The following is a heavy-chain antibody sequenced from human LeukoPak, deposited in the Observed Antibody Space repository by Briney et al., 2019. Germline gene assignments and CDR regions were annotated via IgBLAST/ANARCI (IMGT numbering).Heavy chain of an antibody. CDR2: IYYSGST. D-gene: IGHD3-10*01. CDR3: ARAITMVRGIFDY. V-gene: IGHV4-31*02. CDR1: GGSIXXGGYY. J-gene: IGHJ4*02. Sequence: QXLXLXXXXSGGSIXXGGYYWSWXRQHLGKGLEWIGYIYYSGSTYYNPSLKSRVTISVDTSKNQFSLKLSSVTAADTAVYYCARAITMVRGIFDYWGQGTLVTVSS.